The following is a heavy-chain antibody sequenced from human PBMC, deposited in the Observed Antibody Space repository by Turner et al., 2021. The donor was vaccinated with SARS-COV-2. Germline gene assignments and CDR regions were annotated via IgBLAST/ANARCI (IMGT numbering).Heavy chain of an antibody. CDR2: VSPFLHTT. J-gene: IGHJ6*02. CDR1: GGTLTS. D-gene: IGHD7-27*01. CDR3: ARGKTGEHYYYYGMDV. V-gene: IGHV1-69*10. Sequence: VQLVQSGAEVKKPGSSVRVSCKASGGTLTSISWVRLAPGKGLAWMGGVSPFLHTTNYAQKFQGRFAITADSSTNSAYMELRRLRSDDTAVYFCARGKTGEHYYYYGMDVWGQGTTVTVAS.